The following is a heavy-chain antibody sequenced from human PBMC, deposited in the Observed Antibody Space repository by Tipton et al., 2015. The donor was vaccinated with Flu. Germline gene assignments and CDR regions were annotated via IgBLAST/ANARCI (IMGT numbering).Heavy chain of an antibody. Sequence: TLSLTCTVSGGSIRSSSYYWDWIRQPPGKGPEWIGSMLYGGSTYYNPSLESRVTISLDTSKNQFSLKLSSVTAADTAVYYCARDDSGFNDYWGPGTLVTVSS. J-gene: IGHJ4*02. CDR1: GGSIRSSSYY. V-gene: IGHV4-39*07. CDR2: MLYGGST. D-gene: IGHD3-22*01. CDR3: ARDDSGFNDY.